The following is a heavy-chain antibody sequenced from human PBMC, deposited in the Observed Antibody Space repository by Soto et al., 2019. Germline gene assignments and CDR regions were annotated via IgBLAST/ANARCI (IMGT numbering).Heavy chain of an antibody. CDR1: GGSISSGGYS. J-gene: IGHJ6*02. V-gene: IGHV4-31*03. CDR3: ARHAMCGYLDDRVMDV. D-gene: IGHD5-18*01. Sequence: SETLSLTCTVPGGSISSGGYSWSWIRQHPGKGLEWIGYIYYIGSTYYNPSLKSRVTISVDTSKNQFSLKLSSVTAADTAVYLCARHAMCGYLDDRVMDVWGPGTTVPGPS. CDR2: IYYIGST.